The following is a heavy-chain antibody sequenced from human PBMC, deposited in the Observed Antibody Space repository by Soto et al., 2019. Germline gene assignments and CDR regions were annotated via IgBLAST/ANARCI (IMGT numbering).Heavy chain of an antibody. J-gene: IGHJ6*03. D-gene: IGHD2-2*01. CDR1: GFTVSSNY. Sequence: GGSLRLSCAASGFTVSSNYMSWVRQAPGKGLEWVSVIYSGGSTYYADSVKGRFTISRHNSKNTLYLQMNSLRAEDTAVYYCARDYPIVVVPAVKKTSHYYYMDVWGKGTTVTVSS. V-gene: IGHV3-53*04. CDR2: IYSGGST. CDR3: ARDYPIVVVPAVKKTSHYYYMDV.